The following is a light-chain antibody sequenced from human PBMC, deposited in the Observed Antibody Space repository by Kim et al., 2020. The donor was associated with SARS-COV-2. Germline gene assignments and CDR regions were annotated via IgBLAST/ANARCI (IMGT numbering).Light chain of an antibody. CDR1: SSDVGDYNR. V-gene: IGLV2-23*02. Sequence: QSALTQPPSASGSPGQSVTISCTGTSSDVGDYNRVSWYQQHPDKAPKVMIYEVTKWPSGVSNRFSGSKSGNTASLTLSGLQAEDEADYYCCSYAGSSTFVFGGGTQLTVL. J-gene: IGLJ2*01. CDR2: EVT. CDR3: CSYAGSSTFV.